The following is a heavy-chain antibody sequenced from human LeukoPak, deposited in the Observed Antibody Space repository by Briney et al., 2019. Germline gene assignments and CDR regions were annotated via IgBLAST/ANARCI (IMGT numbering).Heavy chain of an antibody. CDR3: ATTSKGGDSRYYFDY. D-gene: IGHD2-21*01. CDR1: GFTFSSYA. CDR2: ISGSGGST. V-gene: IGHV3-23*01. J-gene: IGHJ4*02. Sequence: GGSLRLSCAASGFTFSSYAMSWVRQAPGKGLEWVSAISGSGGSTYYADSVKGRFTISRGNSKNTLYLQMNSLRAEDTAVYYCATTSKGGDSRYYFDYWGQGTLVTVSS.